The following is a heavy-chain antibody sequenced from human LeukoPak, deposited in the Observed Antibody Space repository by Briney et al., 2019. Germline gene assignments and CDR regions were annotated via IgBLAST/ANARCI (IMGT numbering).Heavy chain of an antibody. Sequence: SETLSLTCAVSGYSISSGYYWGWIRQPPGKGLEWIGNVYQSGITYYNASLKSRVTISVDTSKNQFSLKLSSVTAADTAVYYCAREYYDSSGYPHYYFDYWGQGTLVTVSS. CDR3: AREYYDSSGYPHYYFDY. D-gene: IGHD3-22*01. J-gene: IGHJ4*02. V-gene: IGHV4-38-2*01. CDR1: GYSISSGYY. CDR2: VYQSGIT.